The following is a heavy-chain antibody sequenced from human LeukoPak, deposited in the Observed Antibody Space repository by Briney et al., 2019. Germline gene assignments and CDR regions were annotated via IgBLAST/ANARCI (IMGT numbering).Heavy chain of an antibody. CDR1: GYTFTSYD. D-gene: IGHD3-22*01. V-gene: IGHV1-2*02. J-gene: IGHJ5*02. Sequence: ASVKVSCKASGYTFTSYDINWVRQATGQGLEWMGWINPNSGGTNYAQKFQGRVTMTRDTSISTAYMELSRLRSDDTAVYYCARVTYYYDSSGSLGPWGQGTLVTVSS. CDR2: INPNSGGT. CDR3: ARVTYYYDSSGSLGP.